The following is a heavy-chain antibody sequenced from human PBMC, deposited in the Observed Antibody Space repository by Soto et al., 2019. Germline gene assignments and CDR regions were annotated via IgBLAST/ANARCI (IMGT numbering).Heavy chain of an antibody. Sequence: QVQLVESGGGVVQPGRSLRLSCAASGFIFSNYAMHWVRQAPGKGLEWVAVISYDGSTKYYADSVKGRLTISRDNSKNTLYVQMNSLRAEDTAVSYVARALRFTAWVVDYWGQGTLVTVSS. J-gene: IGHJ4*02. CDR1: GFIFSNYA. V-gene: IGHV3-30-3*01. CDR3: ARALRFTAWVVDY. CDR2: ISYDGSTK. D-gene: IGHD3-3*01.